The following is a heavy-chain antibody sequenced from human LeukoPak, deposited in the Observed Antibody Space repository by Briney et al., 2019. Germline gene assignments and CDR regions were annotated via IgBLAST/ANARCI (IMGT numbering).Heavy chain of an antibody. CDR1: GFTFSSYA. J-gene: IGHJ4*02. CDR2: ISGSGGST. Sequence: GGSLRLSCAASGFTFSSYAMSWVRQAPGKGLEWVSAISGSGGSTYYADSVKGRFTISRDNSKNTPYLQMNSLRAEDTAVYYCAKRYYDSSGYTAALDYWGQETLVTVSS. CDR3: AKRYYDSSGYTAALDY. V-gene: IGHV3-23*01. D-gene: IGHD3-22*01.